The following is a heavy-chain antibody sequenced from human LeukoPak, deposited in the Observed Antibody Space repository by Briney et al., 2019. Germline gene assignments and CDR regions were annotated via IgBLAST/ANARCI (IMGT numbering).Heavy chain of an antibody. Sequence: PGGSLRLSCAASGFTFSSYSMNWVRQAPGKGLEWASYITSSSSTIYYADSVKGRFTISRDNAKNSLYLQMNSLRDEDTAVYYCARRGDGDSGAWAFGYWGQGTLVTVSS. CDR2: ITSSSSTI. V-gene: IGHV3-48*02. D-gene: IGHD6-19*01. CDR1: GFTFSSYS. J-gene: IGHJ4*02. CDR3: ARRGDGDSGAWAFGY.